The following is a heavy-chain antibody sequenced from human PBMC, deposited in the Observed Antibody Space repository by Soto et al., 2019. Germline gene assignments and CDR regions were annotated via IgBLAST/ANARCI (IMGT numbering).Heavy chain of an antibody. Sequence: EVHLVESGGGSVKPGGSLRLSCAASGFTFTSAWLTWVRQAPGKGLEWVARIKSKTSGETTDYAAPVKGRFTISRDDSKTTVYLQMNSLNTEDTAIYYCIIDIASSGVGELDYWGQGTLVTVSS. D-gene: IGHD6-13*01. CDR2: IKSKTSGETT. V-gene: IGHV3-15*01. CDR3: IIDIASSGVGELDY. J-gene: IGHJ4*02. CDR1: GFTFTSAW.